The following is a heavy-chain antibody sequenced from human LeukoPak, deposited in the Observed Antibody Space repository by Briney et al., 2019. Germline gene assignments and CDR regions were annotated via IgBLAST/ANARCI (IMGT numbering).Heavy chain of an antibody. CDR3: TTGRFCSGGSCSSSFDF. V-gene: IGHV5-51*01. J-gene: IGHJ4*02. CDR2: IYPGNSDI. D-gene: IGHD2-15*01. Sequence: GESLKISCRGSGYSVTTYWIGWVRQMPDKGLEWMGIIYPGNSDIRYSPSFQGQVTISVDKSINTAYLQWTSLKASDTAIYYCTTGRFCSGGSCSSSFDFWGQGTLLTVPS. CDR1: GYSVTTYW.